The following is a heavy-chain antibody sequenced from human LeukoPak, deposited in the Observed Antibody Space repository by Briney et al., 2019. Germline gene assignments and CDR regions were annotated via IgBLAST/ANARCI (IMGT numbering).Heavy chain of an antibody. CDR1: GYTITSNY. D-gene: IGHD2/OR15-2a*01. V-gene: IGHV1-46*01. CDR2: INPSSGNT. CDR3: ASGLYNSYSI. Sequence: GDSVKLSWKASGYTITSNYIHWVRPVPGRALEWMRTINPSSGNTKYAQKFQSRVTMTRDTSTNTVYMELSSLRSEDKAVYFCASGLYNSYSIWGQGTLVTVSS. J-gene: IGHJ4*02.